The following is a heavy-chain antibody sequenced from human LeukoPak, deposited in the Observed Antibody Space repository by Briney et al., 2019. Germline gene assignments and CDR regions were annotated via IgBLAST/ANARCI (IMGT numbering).Heavy chain of an antibody. D-gene: IGHD3-10*01. J-gene: IGHJ4*02. Sequence: SETLSLTCTVSGGSISSYYWSWIRQPPGKGLEWIGYIYYSGSTNYNPSLKSRVTISVDTSKNQFSLKLSSVTAADTAVYYCARAGLWFGEFDYWGQGTLVTVSS. CDR3: ARAGLWFGEFDY. V-gene: IGHV4-59*01. CDR1: GGSISSYY. CDR2: IYYSGST.